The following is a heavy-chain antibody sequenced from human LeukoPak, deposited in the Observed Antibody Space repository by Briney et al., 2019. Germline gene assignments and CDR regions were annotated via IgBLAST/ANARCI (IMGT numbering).Heavy chain of an antibody. J-gene: IGHJ4*02. V-gene: IGHV1-8*01. Sequence: ASVKVSCKASGYTFSSYDIHWVRQAAGQGLEWMGWMNPNSGNTGYAQNFQGRVTMTRKTSISTAYLELSSLRSEDTAVYYCARVSDGGTPPSHDYWGQGTLVTVSS. D-gene: IGHD4-23*01. CDR3: ARVSDGGTPPSHDY. CDR1: GYTFSSYD. CDR2: MNPNSGNT.